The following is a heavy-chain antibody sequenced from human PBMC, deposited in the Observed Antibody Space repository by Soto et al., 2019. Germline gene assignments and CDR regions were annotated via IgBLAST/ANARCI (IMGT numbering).Heavy chain of an antibody. CDR3: ARDSRLLDYSRSWYSYYYATDV. J-gene: IGHJ6*02. V-gene: IGHV3-9*01. CDR2: ISWNSGST. Sequence: GGSLILSCAASGFTFDDYAMHWVRQAPGKGLEWVSGISWNSGSTGYAASVKGRFTISRDNAKNSLYLQMNSLRAEDTAVYYCARDSRLLDYSRSWYSYYYATDVWGQGTTVTAP. D-gene: IGHD6-13*01. CDR1: GFTFDDYA.